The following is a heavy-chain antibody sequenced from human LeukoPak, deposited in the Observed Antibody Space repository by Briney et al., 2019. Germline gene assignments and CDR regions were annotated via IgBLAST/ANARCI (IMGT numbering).Heavy chain of an antibody. CDR3: AGRGIAAPPPYWYFDL. CDR2: IYYSGST. Sequence: SETLSLTCTVSGGSISSSSYYWGWIRQPPGKGLEWIGSIYYSGSTYYNPSLKSRVTISVDTSENQFSLKLSSVTAADTAVYYCAGRGIAAPPPYWYFDLWGRGTLVTVSS. D-gene: IGHD6-6*01. V-gene: IGHV4-39*01. J-gene: IGHJ2*01. CDR1: GGSISSSSYY.